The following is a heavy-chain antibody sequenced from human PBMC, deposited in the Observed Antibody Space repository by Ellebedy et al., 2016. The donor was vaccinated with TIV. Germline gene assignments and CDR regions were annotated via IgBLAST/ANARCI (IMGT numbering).Heavy chain of an antibody. D-gene: IGHD3-10*01. J-gene: IGHJ5*02. CDR2: IVVGSGNT. Sequence: SVKVSXXASGFTFTSSAVQWVRQARGQRLEWIGWIVVGSGNTNYAQKFQERVTITRDMSTSTAYMELSSLRSEDTAVYYCARGRLPVLLWFGELLVWFDPWGQGTLVTVSS. CDR1: GFTFTSSA. CDR3: ARGRLPVLLWFGELLVWFDP. V-gene: IGHV1-58*01.